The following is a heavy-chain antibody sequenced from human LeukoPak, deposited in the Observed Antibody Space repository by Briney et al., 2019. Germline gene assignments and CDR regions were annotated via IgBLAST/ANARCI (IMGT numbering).Heavy chain of an antibody. CDR3: TRRYNYDSSGYYYVRDAFDI. D-gene: IGHD3-22*01. Sequence: TGGSLRLSCAASGFTFSSYAMSWVRQAPGKGLEWVSAISGSGGSTYYADSVKGRFTISRDNSKNTLYLQMNSLRAEDTAVYYCTRRYNYDSSGYYYVRDAFDIWGQGTMVTVSS. V-gene: IGHV3-23*01. CDR2: ISGSGGST. CDR1: GFTFSSYA. J-gene: IGHJ3*02.